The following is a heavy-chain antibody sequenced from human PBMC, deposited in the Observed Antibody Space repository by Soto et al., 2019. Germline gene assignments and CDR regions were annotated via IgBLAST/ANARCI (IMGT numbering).Heavy chain of an antibody. Sequence: PGGSLRLSCAASGFTFNSYAMSWVRQAPGKGLEWVSGISGSGGSTYYADSVKGRFTISRDNSKSTLYVQMNSLRAEDTAVYYCAKGSGVGGYFFDYWGQGTLVTVSS. J-gene: IGHJ4*02. CDR1: GFTFNSYA. D-gene: IGHD3-10*01. V-gene: IGHV3-23*01. CDR2: ISGSGGST. CDR3: AKGSGVGGYFFDY.